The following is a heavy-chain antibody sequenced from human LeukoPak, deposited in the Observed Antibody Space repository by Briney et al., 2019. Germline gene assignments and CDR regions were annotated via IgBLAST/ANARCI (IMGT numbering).Heavy chain of an antibody. CDR1: GFTFSNAW. J-gene: IGHJ6*02. Sequence: GGSLRLSCAASGFTFSNAWMSWVRQAPGKGLEWVGRIKSKTDGGTTDYAAPVKGRFTISRDDSKNTLYLQMNSLKTEDTAVYYCTTDLAASIIGTGYYYGMDVWGQGTTVTVSS. CDR2: IKSKTDGGTT. D-gene: IGHD6-19*01. CDR3: TTDLAASIIGTGYYYGMDV. V-gene: IGHV3-15*01.